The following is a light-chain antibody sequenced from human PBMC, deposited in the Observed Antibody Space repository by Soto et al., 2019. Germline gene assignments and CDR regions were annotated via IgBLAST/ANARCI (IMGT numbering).Light chain of an antibody. Sequence: QSALTQPPSASGSPGQSVTISCTGTSSDVGAFDYVSWYQQHPGKAPKLMIFEVTKRPSGVPDRFSGSKSGNTASLTVSGLRAEDEADYYCSSYAGSDNYVFGTGTKLTVL. V-gene: IGLV2-8*01. CDR2: EVT. J-gene: IGLJ1*01. CDR3: SSYAGSDNYV. CDR1: SSDVGAFDY.